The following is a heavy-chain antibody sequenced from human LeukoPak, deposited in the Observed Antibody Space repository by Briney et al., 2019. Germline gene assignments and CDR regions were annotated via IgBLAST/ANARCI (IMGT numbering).Heavy chain of an antibody. J-gene: IGHJ5*02. V-gene: IGHV3-53*01. Sequence: GGSLRLSCAASGFTVSSKYMTWVRQAPGKGLEWVSVIYRGGHTYYADSVKGRFSISRDISKNTVYLQMNSLRAEDTAVYYCATFSYAGNAGGSAGSWGQGTLVAVSS. CDR3: ATFSYAGNAGGSAGS. D-gene: IGHD4-23*01. CDR2: IYRGGHT. CDR1: GFTVSSKY.